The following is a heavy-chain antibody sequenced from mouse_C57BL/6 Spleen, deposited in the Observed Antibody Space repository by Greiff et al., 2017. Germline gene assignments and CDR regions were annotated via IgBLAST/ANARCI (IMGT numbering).Heavy chain of an antibody. V-gene: IGHV2-2*01. CDR2: LWSGGST. Sequence: QVQLKESGPGLVQPSQSLSITCTVSGFSLTSYGVHWVRQSPGKGLEWLGVLWSGGSTDYNAAFISRLSISKDNSKSQVFFKMNSLQADDTAIYXCARKAGSHWYFDVWGTGTTVTVSS. J-gene: IGHJ1*03. D-gene: IGHD3-3*01. CDR3: ARKAGSHWYFDV. CDR1: GFSLTSYG.